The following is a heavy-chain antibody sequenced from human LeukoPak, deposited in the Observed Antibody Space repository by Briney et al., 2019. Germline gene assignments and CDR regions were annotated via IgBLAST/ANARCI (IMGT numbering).Heavy chain of an antibody. V-gene: IGHV3-33*01. J-gene: IGHJ4*02. Sequence: PGGSLRLSCAASGFTFSRYGMHWVRQAPGKGLEWVAVIWYDGNNKYYADSVQGRFTISRDNSKNTLDLQMNSLRAEDTAVYRXXXXXPIGATGAHFDYWGQGTLATVSS. CDR3: XXXXPIGATGAHFDY. D-gene: IGHD7-27*01. CDR2: IWYDGNNK. CDR1: GFTFSRYG.